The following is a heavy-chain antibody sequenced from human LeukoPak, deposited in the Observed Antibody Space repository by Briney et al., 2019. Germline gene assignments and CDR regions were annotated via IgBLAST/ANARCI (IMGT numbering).Heavy chain of an antibody. Sequence: GGSLRLSCAASGFTFSSSWMYWVRQAPGKRLVWVARTDTDGSKTDHADSVKGRFTTSRDNAKNTLFLQMNSLRAEDTAVYYRVRAVMGTFDYWGQGTLVTVSS. V-gene: IGHV3-74*01. CDR2: TDTDGSKT. D-gene: IGHD2-8*01. J-gene: IGHJ4*02. CDR3: VRAVMGTFDY. CDR1: GFTFSSSW.